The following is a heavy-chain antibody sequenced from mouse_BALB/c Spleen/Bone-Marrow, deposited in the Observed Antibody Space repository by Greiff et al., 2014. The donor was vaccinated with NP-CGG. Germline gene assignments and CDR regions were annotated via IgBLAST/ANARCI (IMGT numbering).Heavy chain of an antibody. CDR3: ARARWYDY. J-gene: IGHJ2*01. CDR2: FNPNNGGT. D-gene: IGHD1-1*02. CDR1: GYSFTDYT. Sequence: VQLKESGPELVKPGSSVKMSCKTSGYSFTDYTIHWVKQSHGKSLEWIGDFNPNNGGTNYNQKFQDKATLTVDKSSRTAFMEFRSLTFEDSAVYYWARARWYDYWGQGTTLTVSS. V-gene: IGHV1-22*01.